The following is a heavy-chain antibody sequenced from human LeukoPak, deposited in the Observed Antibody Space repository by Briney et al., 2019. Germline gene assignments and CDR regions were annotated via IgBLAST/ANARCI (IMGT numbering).Heavy chain of an antibody. CDR2: IYYSGST. J-gene: IGHJ5*02. CDR1: GGSISSGGYY. Sequence: PSETLSLTCTVSGGSISSGGYYWSWIRQHPGEGLEWIGYIYYSGSTYYNPSLKSRVTISVDTSKNQFSLKLSSVAAADTAVYYCARDKTHSFDPWGQGTLVTVSS. V-gene: IGHV4-31*03. CDR3: ARDKTHSFDP. D-gene: IGHD4-11*01.